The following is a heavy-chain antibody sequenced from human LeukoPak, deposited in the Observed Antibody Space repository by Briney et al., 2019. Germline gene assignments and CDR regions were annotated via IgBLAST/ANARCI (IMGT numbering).Heavy chain of an antibody. CDR1: GGTFSSYA. Sequence: SVKVSWKASGGTFSSYAISWVRQAPGQGLEWIGGIIPIFGTANYAQKFQGRVTITADESTSTAYMELSSLRSEDTAVYYCARELDDSSGGIDYWGQGTLVTVSS. V-gene: IGHV1-69*13. D-gene: IGHD3-22*01. J-gene: IGHJ4*02. CDR2: IIPIFGTA. CDR3: ARELDDSSGGIDY.